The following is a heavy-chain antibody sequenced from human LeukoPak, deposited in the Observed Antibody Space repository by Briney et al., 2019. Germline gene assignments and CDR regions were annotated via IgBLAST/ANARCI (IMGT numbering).Heavy chain of an antibody. CDR1: GYTFTAYY. Sequence: ASVKVSCKASGYTFTAYYIHWVRQAPGQGLEWMGWINPNSGGTNYAQKFQGRVTMTRDTSISTVYMEVSRLRSDDTAVYYCARDGRDGYNLVHYWGQGTLVTVSS. J-gene: IGHJ4*02. V-gene: IGHV1-2*02. CDR3: ARDGRDGYNLVHY. D-gene: IGHD5-24*01. CDR2: INPNSGGT.